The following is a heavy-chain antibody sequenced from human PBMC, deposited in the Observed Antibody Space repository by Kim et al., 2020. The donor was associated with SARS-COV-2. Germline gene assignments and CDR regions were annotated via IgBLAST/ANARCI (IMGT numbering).Heavy chain of an antibody. J-gene: IGHJ6*02. CDR3: ARVASYGSGSYAYYYYGMDV. Sequence: GGSLRLSCAASGFTFSSYDMHWVRQATGKGLEWVSAIGTAGDTYYPGSVKGRFTISRENAKNSLYLQMNSLRAGDTAVYYCARVASYGSGSYAYYYYGMDVWGQGTTVTVSS. V-gene: IGHV3-13*04. CDR1: GFTFSSYD. D-gene: IGHD3-10*01. CDR2: IGTAGDT.